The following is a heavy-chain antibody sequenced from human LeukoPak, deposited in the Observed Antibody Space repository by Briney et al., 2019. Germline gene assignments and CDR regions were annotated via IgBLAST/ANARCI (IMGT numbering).Heavy chain of an antibody. D-gene: IGHD7-27*01. Sequence: GGSLRLSCAASGFTFSSYWMTWVRQAPGKGLEWVANIKQDGSEKYYVDSVKGRFTISRDNAKNSLYLQVNSLRAEDTAVYYCAREELGRDTYFDYWGQGTLVTVSS. CDR2: IKQDGSEK. CDR3: AREELGRDTYFDY. CDR1: GFTFSSYW. J-gene: IGHJ4*02. V-gene: IGHV3-7*01.